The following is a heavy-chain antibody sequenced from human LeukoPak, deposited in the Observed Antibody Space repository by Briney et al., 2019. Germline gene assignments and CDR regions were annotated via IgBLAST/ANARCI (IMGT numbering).Heavy chain of an antibody. Sequence: GGSLRLSCAASGFTFISYSMNWVRQVPGKGLEWFSSISSSSSYIYYADSVKGRFTISRDNAKNSLYLQMNSLRAEDTAVYYCARSSPHCSSTSCYNDAFDIWGQGTMVTVSS. D-gene: IGHD2-2*02. CDR1: GFTFISYS. CDR2: ISSSSSYI. J-gene: IGHJ3*02. V-gene: IGHV3-21*01. CDR3: ARSSPHCSSTSCYNDAFDI.